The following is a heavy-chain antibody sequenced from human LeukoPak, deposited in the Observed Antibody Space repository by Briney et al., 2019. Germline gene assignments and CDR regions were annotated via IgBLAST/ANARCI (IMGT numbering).Heavy chain of an antibody. CDR3: ARDYGSGSGNWFDA. CDR2: MYPGDSDT. CDR1: GYRFSSYW. D-gene: IGHD3-10*01. V-gene: IGHV5-51*01. J-gene: IGHJ5*02. Sequence: GESLKISCQGSGYRFSSYWIGWVRQMPGKGLEWMGTMYPGDSDTRYSPSFQGQVTMSVDKSITTAYLEWSGLKASDTAMYYCARDYGSGSGNWFDAWGPGTLVTVSS.